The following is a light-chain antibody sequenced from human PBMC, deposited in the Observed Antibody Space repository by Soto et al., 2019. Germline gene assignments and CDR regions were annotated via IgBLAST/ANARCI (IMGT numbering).Light chain of an antibody. J-gene: IGKJ4*01. Sequence: EIVLTQAPATLSVSPGERATVSWRCSQSVSSNLAWYQQKPGQAPRLLIYGASTRVTGIPARFSGSGSGTEFTLTISSLQSEDFAVYYCQHYGSSPGLTFGGGTKVDIK. CDR3: QHYGSSPGLT. V-gene: IGKV3-15*01. CDR2: GAS. CDR1: QSVSSN.